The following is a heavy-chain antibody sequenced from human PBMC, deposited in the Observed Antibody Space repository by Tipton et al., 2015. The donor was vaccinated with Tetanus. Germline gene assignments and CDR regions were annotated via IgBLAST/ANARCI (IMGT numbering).Heavy chain of an antibody. CDR3: ARIRYYPDSRAFLSDY. CDR2: IYYRGET. Sequence: TLSLTCTVSGGSISGYYWTWMRQPPGKGLEWLGYIYYRGETNYNPSVSSRLTISLDTSKNQVSLRLTSVTAADTAVYFCARIRYYPDSRAFLSDYWGRGIRVTVSS. J-gene: IGHJ4*02. CDR1: GGSISGYY. V-gene: IGHV4-59*07. D-gene: IGHD2-21*01.